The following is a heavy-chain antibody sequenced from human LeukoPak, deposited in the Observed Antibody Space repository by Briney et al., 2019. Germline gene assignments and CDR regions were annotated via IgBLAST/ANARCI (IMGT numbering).Heavy chain of an antibody. J-gene: IGHJ4*02. D-gene: IGHD5-18*01. V-gene: IGHV3-15*01. CDR3: TTVDTATIDY. Sequence: WIRQPPGKGLEWVGRIKSKTDGGTTDYAAPVKGRFTISRDDSKNTLYLQMNSLKTEDTAVYYCTTVDTATIDYWGQGTLVTVSS. CDR2: IKSKTDGGTT.